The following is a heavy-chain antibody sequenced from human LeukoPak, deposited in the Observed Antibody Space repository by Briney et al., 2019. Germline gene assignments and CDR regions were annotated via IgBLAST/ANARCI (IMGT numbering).Heavy chain of an antibody. D-gene: IGHD2-15*01. CDR2: ICYSGST. Sequence: SETLSLTCTVSGGSISSYYWSWIRQPPGKGLEWIGYICYSGSTNYNPSLKSRVTISVDTSKNQFSLKLSSVTAADTAVYYCGGVVGRSGGHPKPDYYYYGMGVWGQGTTVTVSS. V-gene: IGHV4-59*08. J-gene: IGHJ6*02. CDR3: GGVVGRSGGHPKPDYYYYGMGV. CDR1: GGSISSYY.